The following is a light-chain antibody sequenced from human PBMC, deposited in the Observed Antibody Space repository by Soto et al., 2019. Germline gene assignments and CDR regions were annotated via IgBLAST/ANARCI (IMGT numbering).Light chain of an antibody. CDR2: AAS. Sequence: DIQMTQSPSTLSASEGDRVTISCRASQSVSIWLAWYQQKPGRAPTLLIYAASALQLGVPSRFSGSGSGTDFTLTISSLQPEDSATYYCQKYNGGQWTFGQGTKVDIK. V-gene: IGKV1-27*01. J-gene: IGKJ1*01. CDR1: QSVSIW. CDR3: QKYNGGQWT.